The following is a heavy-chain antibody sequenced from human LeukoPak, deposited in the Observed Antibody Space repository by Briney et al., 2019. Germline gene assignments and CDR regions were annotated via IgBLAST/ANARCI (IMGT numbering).Heavy chain of an antibody. CDR2: INANNGNR. CDR3: VRVSSDSWYLIAY. V-gene: IGHV1-18*01. CDR1: GYTFSDHG. D-gene: IGHD6-13*01. J-gene: IGHJ4*02. Sequence: ASVKVSCKASGYTFSDHGFSWVRQAPGQGLEWMGWINANNGNRKYAQKFQGRVTMTTETSMNTAYMEMRRLRFEETAVYYCVRVSSDSWYLIAYWGQGTLVSVSS.